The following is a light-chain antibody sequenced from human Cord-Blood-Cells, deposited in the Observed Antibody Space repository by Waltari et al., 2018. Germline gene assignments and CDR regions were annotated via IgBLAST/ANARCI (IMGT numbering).Light chain of an antibody. CDR2: DAS. CDR1: QSVSSY. V-gene: IGKV3-11*01. Sequence: EIVLTQSPATLSLSPGERATLSCRARQSVSSYLAWYQQKPGHAPRLLIYDASNRATGIPARFSGSGSGTDFTLTISSLEPEDFAVYYCQQRSNWPWTFGQGTKVEIK. CDR3: QQRSNWPWT. J-gene: IGKJ1*01.